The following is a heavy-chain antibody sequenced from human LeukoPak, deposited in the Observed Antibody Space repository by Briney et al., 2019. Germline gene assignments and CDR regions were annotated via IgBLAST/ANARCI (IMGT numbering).Heavy chain of an antibody. Sequence: ASVKVSCKASGYTFTGYYMHWVRQAPGQGLEWMGWINPNSGGTNYAQKFQGRVTMTRDTSISTAYMELSSLRSEDTAVYYCARGSYYDGSGYYYVAAFDIWGQGTMVTVSS. D-gene: IGHD3-22*01. CDR1: GYTFTGYY. CDR2: INPNSGGT. V-gene: IGHV1-2*02. J-gene: IGHJ3*02. CDR3: ARGSYYDGSGYYYVAAFDI.